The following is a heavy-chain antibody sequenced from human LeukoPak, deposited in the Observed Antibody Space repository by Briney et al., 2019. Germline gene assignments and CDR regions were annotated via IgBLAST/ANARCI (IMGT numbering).Heavy chain of an antibody. J-gene: IGHJ4*02. Sequence: GGSLRLSCVVSGLTFSNCRMTWVRQAPGRGLEWVANIKEDGTETSYVGSVKGRFTISRDNAKNSLYLQMDSLRAEDTALYYCARDEFGPLAFWGRGTLVTVSS. CDR2: IKEDGTET. D-gene: IGHD3/OR15-3a*01. CDR3: ARDEFGPLAF. CDR1: GLTFSNCR. V-gene: IGHV3-7*05.